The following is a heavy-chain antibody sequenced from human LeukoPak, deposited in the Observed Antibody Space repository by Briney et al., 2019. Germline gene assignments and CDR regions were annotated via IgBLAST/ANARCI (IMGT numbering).Heavy chain of an antibody. Sequence: GGSLRLSCAAPGFTFSSYGMHWVRQAPGKGLEWVAVISYDGSNKYYADSVKGRFTISRDNSKNTLYLQMNSLRAEDTAVYYCAKDMTVGDFDYWGQGTLVTVSS. CDR3: AKDMTVGDFDY. J-gene: IGHJ4*02. V-gene: IGHV3-30*18. CDR1: GFTFSSYG. D-gene: IGHD3-16*01. CDR2: ISYDGSNK.